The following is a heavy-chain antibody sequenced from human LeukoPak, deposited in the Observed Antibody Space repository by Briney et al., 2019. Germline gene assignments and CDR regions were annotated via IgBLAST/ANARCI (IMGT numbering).Heavy chain of an antibody. V-gene: IGHV4-34*01. Sequence: SETLSLTCDVYGGSFNTYYWNWIRRPPGKGLEWIGEISHSGKTNYHPSLKSRVTISQDTSKNQFSLNLNSVTAADTAVYYCARKGSRALGFYDRRDPFDIWSQGTTVIVSS. D-gene: IGHD3-22*01. J-gene: IGHJ3*02. CDR3: ARKGSRALGFYDRRDPFDI. CDR2: ISHSGKT. CDR1: GGSFNTYY.